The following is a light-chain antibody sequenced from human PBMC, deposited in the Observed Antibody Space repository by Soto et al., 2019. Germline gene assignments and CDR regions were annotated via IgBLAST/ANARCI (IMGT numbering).Light chain of an antibody. CDR1: QSVSSSY. J-gene: IGKJ1*01. Sequence: VLTQSPGTLSLSPGEIATRSCRASQSVSSSYLAWYQQKPGQAPRIVIYGASRRATGIPDRFSGSGSGTDFTLTINRLEPEDFAVYYCQQYGSSPRTFGHRTNVDIK. CDR2: GAS. V-gene: IGKV3-20*01. CDR3: QQYGSSPRT.